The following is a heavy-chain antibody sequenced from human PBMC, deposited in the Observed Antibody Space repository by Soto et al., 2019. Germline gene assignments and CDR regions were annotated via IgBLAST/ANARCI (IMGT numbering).Heavy chain of an antibody. CDR3: ARQGFGALHGLVDG. CDR2: VHDSWGP. Sequence: QVPLQESGPGLVKPSETLSLSCTVSGGSISSYYWSWIRQTPGKGLEWIGYVHDSWGPNYNPSLKGAVTISLDTSKSQFSLKLTSVTATDTAVYYCARQGFGALHGLVDGWGPGTTVTVSS. J-gene: IGHJ6*02. CDR1: GGSISSYY. D-gene: IGHD3-10*01. V-gene: IGHV4-59*08.